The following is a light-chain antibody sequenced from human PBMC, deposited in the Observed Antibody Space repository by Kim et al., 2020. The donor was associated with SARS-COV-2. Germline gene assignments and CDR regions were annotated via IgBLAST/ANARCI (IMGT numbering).Light chain of an antibody. CDR1: QGISSR. CDR3: QQYNSYPLT. J-gene: IGKJ4*01. V-gene: IGKV1D-16*01. Sequence: ASVGDRVTITCRASQGISSRLAWYQQKPEKAPKPLIYAASSLQSGVPSRFSGSESGTDFTLTISSLQPEDFATYYCQQYNSYPLTFGGGTKVDIK. CDR2: AAS.